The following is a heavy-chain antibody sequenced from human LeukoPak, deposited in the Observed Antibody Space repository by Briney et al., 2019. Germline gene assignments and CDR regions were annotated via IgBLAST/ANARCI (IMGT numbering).Heavy chain of an antibody. D-gene: IGHD2-2*02. CDR1: GFTFSSYA. V-gene: IGHV3-23*01. CDR2: ISGSGGST. J-gene: IGHJ6*02. CDR3: AKYVDIVVVPAAIDYYYYGMDV. Sequence: GGSLRLSCAASGFTFSSYAMGWVRQAPGKGLEWVSAISGSGGSTYYADSVKGRFTISRDNSKNTLYLQMNSLRAEDTAVYYCAKYVDIVVVPAAIDYYYYGMDVWGQGTTVTVSS.